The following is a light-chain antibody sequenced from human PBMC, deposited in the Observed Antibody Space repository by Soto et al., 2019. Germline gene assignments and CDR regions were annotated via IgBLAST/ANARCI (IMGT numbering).Light chain of an antibody. CDR2: DVS. CDR3: SSYTSSSTAV. CDR1: RGDVGGSNY. V-gene: IGLV2-14*01. Sequence: SALTRPASVSGSPGQSITISCPGTRGDVGGSNYVSWYQQHPGKAPKLMIYDVSNRPSGVSNRFSGSKSGNTASLTISGLQADDEADYYCSSYTSSSTAVFGGGTKLTVL. J-gene: IGLJ2*01.